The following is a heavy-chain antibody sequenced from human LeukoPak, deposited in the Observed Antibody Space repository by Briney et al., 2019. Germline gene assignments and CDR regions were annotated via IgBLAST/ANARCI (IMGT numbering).Heavy chain of an antibody. Sequence: GGSLRLSCAASGFTFSNFWMHWVRQAPGRGLVWVSRINGDGSSTSYADSVKGRFTISRDNAKNTLFLQMSSLRAEDTAIYYCARIRYSDYDDWGQGTLVTVSS. CDR3: ARIRYSDYDD. V-gene: IGHV3-74*01. D-gene: IGHD5-12*01. CDR1: GFTFSNFW. J-gene: IGHJ4*02. CDR2: INGDGSST.